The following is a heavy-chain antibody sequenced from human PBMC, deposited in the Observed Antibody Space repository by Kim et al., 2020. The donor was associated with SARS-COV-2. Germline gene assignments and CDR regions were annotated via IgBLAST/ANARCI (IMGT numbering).Heavy chain of an antibody. V-gene: IGHV1-24*01. CDR3: ATSWTVTPFDD. CDR1: GYTLTELF. D-gene: IGHD4-4*01. CDR2: FDPEDGET. Sequence: ASVKVSCKVSGYTLTELFMHWVRQAPGKGLEWMGSFDPEDGETIYAQKFQGRVTMTEDTSTDTAYMELSSLRSEDKAVYYCATSWTVTPFDDWGQGTLVTVSP. J-gene: IGHJ4*02.